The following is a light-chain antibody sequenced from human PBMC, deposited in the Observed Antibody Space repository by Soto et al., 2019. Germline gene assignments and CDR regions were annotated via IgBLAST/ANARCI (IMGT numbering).Light chain of an antibody. CDR2: KAS. J-gene: IGKJ1*01. CDR3: QQYMSYS. CDR1: QTISSW. V-gene: IGKV1-5*03. Sequence: DIQMSQSPSTLSGSVGDRVTITCRASQTISSWLAWYQQKPGKAPKLLIYKASTLKSGVPSRFSGSGSGTEFTLTISSLQPDDFATYYCQQYMSYSFGQGTKVAI.